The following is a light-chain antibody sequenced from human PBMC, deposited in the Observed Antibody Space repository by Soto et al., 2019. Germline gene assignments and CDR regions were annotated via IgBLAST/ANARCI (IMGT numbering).Light chain of an antibody. V-gene: IGLV1-44*01. CDR1: GSNIGTHA. Sequence: QPVLTQSPSESATPGQRVTISCSGSGSNIGTHAVNWYQQVPGTAPTLLIFRNHQRPSGGPDRFSCSKSGTSASLAISAAHPADDADYYCASWYAGLRAVVFGGGTKLTVL. CDR2: RNH. J-gene: IGLJ2*01. CDR3: ASWYAGLRAVV.